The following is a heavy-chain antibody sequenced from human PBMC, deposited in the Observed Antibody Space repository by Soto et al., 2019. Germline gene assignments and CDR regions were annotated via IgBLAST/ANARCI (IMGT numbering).Heavy chain of an antibody. D-gene: IGHD2-21*01. V-gene: IGHV3-23*04. CDR1: GFTLSNFA. CDR2: VSGAGITT. Sequence: EVQLEEAGVDLVKPGGSLRLSCAASGFTLSNFAMSWVRQAPGKGLEWVSVVSGAGITTKYAAYVKGRFTLCTDNSNNTMTLLMGRMSAQDTGIYYCAKGRIRGIENGNFDHWGHGTLVTVSS. J-gene: IGHJ4*01. CDR3: AKGRIRGIENGNFDH.